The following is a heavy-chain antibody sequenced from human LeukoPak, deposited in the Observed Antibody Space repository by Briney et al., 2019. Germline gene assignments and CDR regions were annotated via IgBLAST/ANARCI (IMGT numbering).Heavy chain of an antibody. J-gene: IGHJ4*02. V-gene: IGHV1-2*02. D-gene: IGHD6-13*01. CDR2: INPNSGGT. Sequence: ASVKVSCKASGYTFTGYYMHWVRQAPGQGLEWMGWINPNSGGTNYAQKFQGRVTMTRDTSISTAYMELSRLRSDDTAVYYCARDTQAAADTFDYWGQGTLVTVSS. CDR3: ARDTQAAADTFDY. CDR1: GYTFTGYY.